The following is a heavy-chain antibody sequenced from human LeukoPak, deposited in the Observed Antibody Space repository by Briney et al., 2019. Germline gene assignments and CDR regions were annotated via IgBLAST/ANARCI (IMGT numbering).Heavy chain of an antibody. CDR1: GGSFSGYY. J-gene: IGHJ4*02. CDR3: ARARVRGVSY. V-gene: IGHV4-34*01. D-gene: IGHD3-10*01. CDR2: INHSGST. Sequence: KPSETLSFTCAVYGGSFSGYYWSWIRQPPGKGLEWIGEINHSGSTNYNPSLKSRVTISVDTSKNQFSLKLSSVTAADAAVYYCARARVRGVSYWGQGTLVTVSS.